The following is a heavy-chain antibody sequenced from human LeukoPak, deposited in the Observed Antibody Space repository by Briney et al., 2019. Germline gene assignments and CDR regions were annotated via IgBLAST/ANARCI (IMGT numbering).Heavy chain of an antibody. CDR2: TYYRSKWYN. Sequence: SQTLSLTCAISGDSVSSNSAAWNWIRQSPSRGLEWLGRTYYRSKWYNDYAVSVKSRITINPDTSKNQFSLQLNSVTPEDTAVYYCARGLLLFGDPNTGWFDPWGQGTLVTVSS. V-gene: IGHV6-1*01. CDR3: ARGLLLFGDPNTGWFDP. CDR1: GDSVSSNSAA. J-gene: IGHJ5*02. D-gene: IGHD3-10*01.